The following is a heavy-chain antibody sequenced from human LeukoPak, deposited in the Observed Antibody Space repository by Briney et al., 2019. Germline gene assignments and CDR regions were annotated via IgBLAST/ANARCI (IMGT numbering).Heavy chain of an antibody. J-gene: IGHJ6*03. CDR1: GSNFEDYA. D-gene: IGHD2-2*01. Sequence: GGSLRLSCADSGSNFEDYAMQWVRQAPGMGLEWVAFIRYDGGNTYYADSVKGRFTISRDNSKNTMYLQMNSLNAEDTAVYYCAKDEVVPGYYYTDVWGRGTTVTISS. V-gene: IGHV3-30*02. CDR2: IRYDGGNT. CDR3: AKDEVVPGYYYTDV.